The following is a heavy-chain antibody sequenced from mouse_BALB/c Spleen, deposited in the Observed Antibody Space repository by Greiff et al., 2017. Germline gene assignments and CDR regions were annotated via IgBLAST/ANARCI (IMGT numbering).Heavy chain of an antibody. D-gene: IGHD1-1*01. J-gene: IGHJ4*01. CDR2: INPDSSTI. V-gene: IGHV4-1*02. CDR1: GFDFSRYW. CDR3: ARQYGSSHFAMDD. Sequence: EVQLVESGGGLVQPGGSLKLSCAASGFDFSRYWMSWVRQAPGKGLEWIGEINPDSSTINYTPSLKGKFIISRDNAKNTLYLQMSKVRSEDTALYYCARQYGSSHFAMDDWGQGTSVTVSS.